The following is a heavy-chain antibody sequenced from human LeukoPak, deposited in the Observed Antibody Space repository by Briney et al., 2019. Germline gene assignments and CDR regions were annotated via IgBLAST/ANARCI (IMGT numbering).Heavy chain of an antibody. J-gene: IGHJ6*03. V-gene: IGHV1-46*01. D-gene: IGHD6-6*01. Sequence: ASVKVSCKASGYTFTSYYMHWVRQAPGQGLEWMGIISPSGGNTNYAQKFQGRVTMTRDTSISTAYMELSRLRSDDTAVYYCARDSSGNTYYYYYYMDVWGKGTTVTVSS. CDR3: ARDSSGNTYYYYYYMDV. CDR1: GYTFTSYY. CDR2: ISPSGGNT.